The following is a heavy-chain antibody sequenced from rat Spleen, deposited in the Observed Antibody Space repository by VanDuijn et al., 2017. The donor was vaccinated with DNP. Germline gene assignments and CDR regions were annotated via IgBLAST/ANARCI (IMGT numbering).Heavy chain of an antibody. J-gene: IGHJ2*01. CDR3: TTMITTVDYFDY. V-gene: IGHV5-20*01. CDR2: ISYDGGST. Sequence: EVQLVESGGGLVQPGRSMKLSCAASGFTFSNYGMAWVRQAPKKGLEWVAYISYDGGSTYYRDSVKGRFTISRDNAKSTLYLQMDSLRSEDTATYYCTTMITTVDYFDYWGQGVMVTVSS. CDR1: GFTFSNYG. D-gene: IGHD1-1*01.